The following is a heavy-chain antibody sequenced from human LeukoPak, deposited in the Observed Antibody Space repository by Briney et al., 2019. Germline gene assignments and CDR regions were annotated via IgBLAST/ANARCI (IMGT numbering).Heavy chain of an antibody. Sequence: ASVKVSCKASGYTFTGYYMHWVRQAPGQGLEWMGRINPNSGGTNYAQKFQGRVTMTRDTSISTAYMELSRLRSDDTAVYYCARALTSIGRQSGYDFVGYWGQGTLVTASS. CDR3: ARALTSIGRQSGYDFVGY. J-gene: IGHJ4*02. CDR1: GYTFTGYY. V-gene: IGHV1-2*06. CDR2: INPNSGGT. D-gene: IGHD5-12*01.